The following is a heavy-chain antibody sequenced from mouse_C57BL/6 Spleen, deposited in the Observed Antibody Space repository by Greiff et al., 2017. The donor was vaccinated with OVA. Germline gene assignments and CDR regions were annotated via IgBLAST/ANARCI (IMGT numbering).Heavy chain of an antibody. Sequence: EVHLVESGGGLVKPGGSLKLSCAASGFTFSDYGMHWVRQAPEKGLEWVAYISSGSSTIYYADTVKGRFTISRDNAKNTLFLQMTSLRSEDTAMYYCARAYGGNFDVWGTGTTVTVSS. V-gene: IGHV5-17*01. J-gene: IGHJ1*03. CDR1: GFTFSDYG. D-gene: IGHD1-1*01. CDR2: ISSGSSTI. CDR3: ARAYGGNFDV.